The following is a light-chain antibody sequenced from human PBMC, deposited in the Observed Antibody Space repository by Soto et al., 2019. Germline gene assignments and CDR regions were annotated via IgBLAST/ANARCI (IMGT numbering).Light chain of an antibody. CDR3: TSYTSSGTVL. J-gene: IGLJ2*01. CDR2: EVS. V-gene: IGLV2-14*01. CDR1: TSDVGGYNY. Sequence: QSVLTQPASVSGSPGQSITISCTGTTSDVGGYNYVSWYLQHPGKAPKLMIYEVSNRPSGVSNRFSGSKSANTASLTISGLQAEDEAVYYCTSYTSSGTVLFGGGTKLTVL.